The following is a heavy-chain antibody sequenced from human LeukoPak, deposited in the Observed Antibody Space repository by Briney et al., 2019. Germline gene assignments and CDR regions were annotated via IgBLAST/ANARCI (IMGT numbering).Heavy chain of an antibody. J-gene: IGHJ4*02. D-gene: IGHD4-11*01. CDR1: GFTFSSYS. V-gene: IGHV3-48*01. CDR3: ARPMTAVTTTPYYFDY. Sequence: GGSLRLSCAASGFTFSSYSMNWVRQAPGKGLEWVSYISSSSSTIYYADSVKGRFTISRDNAKNSLYLQMNSLRAEDTAVYYCARPMTAVTTTPYYFDYWGQGTLVTVSS. CDR2: ISSSSSTI.